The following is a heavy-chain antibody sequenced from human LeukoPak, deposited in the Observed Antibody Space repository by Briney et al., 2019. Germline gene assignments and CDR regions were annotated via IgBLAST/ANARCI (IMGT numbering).Heavy chain of an antibody. D-gene: IGHD3-10*01. CDR1: GGSISTSSYY. CDR3: ARHRWMEVYGSGSYYVDY. J-gene: IGHJ4*02. V-gene: IGHV4-39*01. CDR2: IYHSRST. Sequence: SETLSLTCTVSGGSISTSSYYWGWIRQPPGKGLEWIGSIYHSRSTYYDASLKSRATISADTSKNQFSLKLSSVTAADTAVYYCARHRWMEVYGSGSYYVDYWGQGTLVTVSS.